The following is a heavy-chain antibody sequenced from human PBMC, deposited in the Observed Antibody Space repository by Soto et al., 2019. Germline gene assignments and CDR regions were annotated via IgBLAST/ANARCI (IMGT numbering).Heavy chain of an antibody. CDR1: GTSMSYYY. D-gene: IGHD3-10*01. CDR3: AREGFGLVGLTYYYMDV. CDR2: IQDTGTT. J-gene: IGHJ6*03. Sequence: SETLSLTCAVSGTSMSYYYWSWIRQSPGKGLEWIGYIQDTGTTKYNPSLESRVTISVDTSKNQFSLRLSSVTAADTAVYYCAREGFGLVGLTYYYMDVWGKGTTVTVSS. V-gene: IGHV4-59*01.